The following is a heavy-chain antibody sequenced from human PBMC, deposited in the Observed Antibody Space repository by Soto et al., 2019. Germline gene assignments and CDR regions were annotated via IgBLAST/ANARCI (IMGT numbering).Heavy chain of an antibody. CDR2: IMPIFRTP. Sequence: QVQLVQSGAEVKKPGSSVKLSCKASGGTFSNSAISWVRQAPGQGLEWMGGIMPIFRTPDYAQKFQGRVTITSDESTSTAYMELRGLRADDTAVYCWAMDIDRLQLGGNYCYMMGAWGQWTTVTVS. D-gene: IGHD4-4*01. J-gene: IGHJ6*02. CDR1: GGTFSNSA. CDR3: AMDIDRLQLGGNYCYMMGA. V-gene: IGHV1-69*05.